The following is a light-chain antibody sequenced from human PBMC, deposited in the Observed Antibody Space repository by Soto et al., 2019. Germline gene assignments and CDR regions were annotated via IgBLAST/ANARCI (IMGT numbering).Light chain of an antibody. CDR2: GNR. J-gene: IGLJ3*02. CDR3: QAYDYSLTASV. CDR1: SSNLGAPYD. Sequence: QSVLTQPPSVSGAPGQTVIISCSGSSSNLGAPYDVHWYQQLPGAAPKLVIFGNRNRPSGVPERFSGSKSGTSASLAITGLQAEDEADYYCQAYDYSLTASVFGGGTKLTVL. V-gene: IGLV1-40*01.